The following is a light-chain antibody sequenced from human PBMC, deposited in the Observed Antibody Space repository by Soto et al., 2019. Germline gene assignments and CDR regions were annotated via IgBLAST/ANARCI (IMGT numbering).Light chain of an antibody. CDR1: NYNIGSFYD. CDR3: QSYDNSLSHVV. CDR2: GDN. V-gene: IGLV1-40*01. Sequence: QSVLTQPPSVSGAPGQRVTIPCTGSNYNIGSFYDVHWYQQLPGTVPKLLIYGDNNRPSGVPDRFSGSKSGTSASLAITGLQAEDEADYYCQSYDNSLSHVVFGGGTKLTVL. J-gene: IGLJ2*01.